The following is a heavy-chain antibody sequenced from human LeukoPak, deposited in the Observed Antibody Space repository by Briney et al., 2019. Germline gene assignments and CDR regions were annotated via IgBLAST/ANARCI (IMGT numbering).Heavy chain of an antibody. D-gene: IGHD3-10*01. Sequence: SETLSLTCAVSGGSISSGGYSWSWIRQPPGKGLEWIGYIYHSGNTYYNPSLKSRVTISVDRSKNQFSLKLSSVTAADTAVYYCARGVGFGELFVLDYWGQGTLVTVSS. J-gene: IGHJ4*02. CDR3: ARGVGFGELFVLDY. CDR2: IYHSGNT. CDR1: GGSISSGGYS. V-gene: IGHV4-30-2*01.